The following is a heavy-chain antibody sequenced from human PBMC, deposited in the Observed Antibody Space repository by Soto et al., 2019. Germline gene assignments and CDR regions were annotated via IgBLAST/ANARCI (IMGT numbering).Heavy chain of an antibody. CDR3: ARALRLLATVNGMDV. CDR2: INHSGST. V-gene: IGHV4-34*01. D-gene: IGHD3-16*02. CDR1: GVSFSGYY. Sequence: SETLSLTCAVYGVSFSGYYWSWIRQPPGKGLEWIGEINHSGSTNYNPSLKSRVTISVDTSKNQFSLKLSSVTAADTAVYYCARALRLLATVNGMDVWGQGTTVT. J-gene: IGHJ6*02.